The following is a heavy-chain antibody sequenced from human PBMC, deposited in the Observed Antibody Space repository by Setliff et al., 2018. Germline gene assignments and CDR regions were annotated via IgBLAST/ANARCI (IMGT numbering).Heavy chain of an antibody. V-gene: IGHV4-39*07. Sequence: SETLSLTCSVSGGSIRSSTYYWIWIRQPPGKGLEWIGEINHSGSTNYNPSLKSRVTISVDTSKNQFSLKLSSVTAADTALYYCTVYNTGSSKDHYWGQGTPVTVSS. CDR2: INHSGST. D-gene: IGHD2-8*02. J-gene: IGHJ4*02. CDR1: GGSIRSSTYY. CDR3: TVYNTGSSKDHY.